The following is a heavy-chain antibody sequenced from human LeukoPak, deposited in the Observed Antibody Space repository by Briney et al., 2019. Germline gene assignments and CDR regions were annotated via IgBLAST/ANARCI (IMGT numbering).Heavy chain of an antibody. CDR1: GDSISSNSAA. V-gene: IGHV6-1*01. CDR2: TYYRSKWYN. J-gene: IGHJ4*02. CDR3: ASSIAVAGHFDY. Sequence: SQTLSLTCAISGDSISSNSAAWNWIRQSPSRGLEWLGRTYYRSKWYNDYAVSVKSRITINPDTSKNQFSLQLNSVTPEDTAVYYCASSIAVAGHFDYWGQGTLVTVSS. D-gene: IGHD6-19*01.